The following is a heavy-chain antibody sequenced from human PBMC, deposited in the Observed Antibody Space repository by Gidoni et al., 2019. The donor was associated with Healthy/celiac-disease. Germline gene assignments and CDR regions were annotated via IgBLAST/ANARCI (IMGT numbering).Heavy chain of an antibody. CDR3: AKDMGCSSTSCYTGFDY. CDR2: ISWNSGSI. V-gene: IGHV3-9*01. J-gene: IGHJ4*02. CDR1: GFTFDAYA. Sequence: VQLVESGGGLVQHGRSLRLSCAASGFTFDAYAMHWVRQAPGKGLEWVSGISWNSGSIGYADSVKGRFTISRDNAKNSLYLQMNSLRAEDTALYYCAKDMGCSSTSCYTGFDYWGQGTLVTVSS. D-gene: IGHD2-2*02.